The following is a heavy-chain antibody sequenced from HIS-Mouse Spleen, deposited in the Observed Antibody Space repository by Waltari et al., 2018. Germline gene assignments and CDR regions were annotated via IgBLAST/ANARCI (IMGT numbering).Heavy chain of an antibody. CDR1: GFPFRSSG. Sequence: QVQLVESGGGVVQPGRSLSLSCSASGFPFRSSGLHWVRQAPGKGLEWVAVISYDGSNKYYADSVKGRFTISRDNSKNTLYLQMNSLRAEDTAVYYCAKASSGWLDYWGQGTLVTVSS. V-gene: IGHV3-30*18. D-gene: IGHD6-19*01. CDR2: ISYDGSNK. CDR3: AKASSGWLDY. J-gene: IGHJ4*02.